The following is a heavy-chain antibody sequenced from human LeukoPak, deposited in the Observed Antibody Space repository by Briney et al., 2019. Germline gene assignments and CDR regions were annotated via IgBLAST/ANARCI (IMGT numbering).Heavy chain of an antibody. J-gene: IGHJ6*02. Sequence: ASVKVSCKASGYTLTSYDINWVRQATGQGLEWMGWMNPNSGNTGYAQKFQGRVTMTRNTSISTAYMELSSLRSEDTAVYYCARGVYCSSTSCLYYYYGMDVWGQGTTVTVSS. CDR1: GYTLTSYD. D-gene: IGHD2-2*01. CDR3: ARGVYCSSTSCLYYYYGMDV. CDR2: MNPNSGNT. V-gene: IGHV1-8*01.